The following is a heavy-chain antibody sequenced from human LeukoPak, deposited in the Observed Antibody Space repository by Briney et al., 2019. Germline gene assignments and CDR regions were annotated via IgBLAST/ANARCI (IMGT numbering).Heavy chain of an antibody. CDR3: AKDSRSSGWSNFDY. J-gene: IGHJ4*02. CDR2: ISYDGSDK. Sequence: GGSLRLSCAASGFTFSSYAMYWVRQAPGKGLEWVAVISYDGSDKFYADSVKGRFTISRDSSKNTLYLQMNSLRTEDTALYYCAKDSRSSGWSNFDYWGQGTLVTVSS. CDR1: GFTFSSYA. D-gene: IGHD6-19*01. V-gene: IGHV3-30*04.